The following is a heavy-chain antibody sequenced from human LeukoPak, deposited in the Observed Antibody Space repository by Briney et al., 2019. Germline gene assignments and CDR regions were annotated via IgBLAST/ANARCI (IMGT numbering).Heavy chain of an antibody. V-gene: IGHV3-11*01. CDR3: ARDPYCSSTSCDYFDY. D-gene: IGHD2-2*01. CDR2: ISSSGSTI. J-gene: IGHJ4*02. Sequence: GGSLRLSCAASGFTFSDYYMSWVRQAPGKGMEGVSYISSSGSTIYYADSVKGRFTISRDNAENSLYLQMNSLRAEDTAVYYCARDPYCSSTSCDYFDYWGQGTLVTVSS. CDR1: GFTFSDYY.